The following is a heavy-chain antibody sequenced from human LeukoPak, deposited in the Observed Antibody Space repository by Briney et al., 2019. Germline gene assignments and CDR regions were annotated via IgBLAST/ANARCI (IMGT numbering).Heavy chain of an antibody. J-gene: IGHJ1*01. CDR3: AREASGGYDSSGYRLRYFQH. D-gene: IGHD3-22*01. CDR1: GYTFTSYG. V-gene: IGHV1-18*01. Sequence: ASVKVSCKASGYTFTSYGISWVRQAPGQGLEWMGWISAYNGNTNYAQKFQGRVTMTRDTSISTAYMELSRLRSDDTAVYYCAREASGGYDSSGYRLRYFQHWGQGTLVTVSS. CDR2: ISAYNGNT.